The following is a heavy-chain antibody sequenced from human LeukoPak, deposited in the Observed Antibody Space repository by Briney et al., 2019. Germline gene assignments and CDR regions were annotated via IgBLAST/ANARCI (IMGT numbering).Heavy chain of an antibody. Sequence: GASVKVSCKASGYTFTSYAISWVRQAPGQGLEWMGGIIPMSDTANYPQKFRGRLTITADIPTSTVYMELSSLRSEDTAVYYCAREDDTGRYMGDDAFDIWGQGTMVTVSS. V-gene: IGHV1-69*06. CDR3: AREDDTGRYMGDDAFDI. J-gene: IGHJ3*02. CDR2: IIPMSDTA. CDR1: GYTFTSYA. D-gene: IGHD1-26*01.